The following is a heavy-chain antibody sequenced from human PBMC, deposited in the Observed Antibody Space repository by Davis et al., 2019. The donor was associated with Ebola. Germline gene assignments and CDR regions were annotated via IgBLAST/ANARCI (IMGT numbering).Heavy chain of an antibody. J-gene: IGHJ4*02. D-gene: IGHD2-15*01. CDR1: GGSVSSGSYY. V-gene: IGHV4-61*01. Sequence: MPSETLSLTCTVSGGSVSSGSYYWSWIRQPPEKGLEWVGYIYYSGSTNYNPSLKSRVTISVDTSTNQFSLKLSSVTAADTAVYYCARGPLGYCSGGSCDYWGQGTLVTVSS. CDR3: ARGPLGYCSGGSCDY. CDR2: IYYSGST.